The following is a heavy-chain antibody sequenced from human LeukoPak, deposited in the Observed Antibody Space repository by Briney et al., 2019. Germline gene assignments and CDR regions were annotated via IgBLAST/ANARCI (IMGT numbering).Heavy chain of an antibody. V-gene: IGHV4-34*01. Sequence: SETLSLTCAVYGGSFSGYYWSWIRQPPGKGLEWIGEINHSGSTNYNPSLKSRVTISVDTSKNQFSLKLSSVTAADTAVYYCARVFQGYDFWSGYTKSPDAFDIWGQGTMVTVSS. D-gene: IGHD3-3*01. CDR1: GGSFSGYY. CDR3: ARVFQGYDFWSGYTKSPDAFDI. CDR2: INHSGST. J-gene: IGHJ3*02.